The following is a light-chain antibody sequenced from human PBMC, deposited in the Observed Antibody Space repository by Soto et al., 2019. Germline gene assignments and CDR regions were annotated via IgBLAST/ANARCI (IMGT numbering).Light chain of an antibody. J-gene: IGLJ3*02. CDR2: GNI. CDR3: QSYDSSLVAWV. CDR1: SSNLGTGYD. Sequence: QSVLTQPPSVSGAPGQRVTIPCTGNSSNLGTGYDVNWYQQLPQTAPKLLIYGNINRPSGVPDRFSGSTSGTSAALAITGIQAEDEADYFCQSYDSSLVAWVFGGGTKLTVL. V-gene: IGLV1-40*01.